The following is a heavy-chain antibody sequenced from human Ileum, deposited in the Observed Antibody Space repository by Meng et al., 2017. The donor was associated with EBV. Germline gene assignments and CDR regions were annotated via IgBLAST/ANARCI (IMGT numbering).Heavy chain of an antibody. D-gene: IGHD4-17*01. Sequence: QVQLVGSGAEVKRPGASVKVSCKASGYTFSTYWMHWVRQAPGQGLEWMGIINPSGDYTYYTQKFQGRVILTRDASTSTVYMDLSSLRSEDTAVYYCARVPQTTMTKGGPDYWGQGTLVTVSS. J-gene: IGHJ4*02. CDR2: INPSGDYT. CDR1: GYTFSTYW. V-gene: IGHV1-46*01. CDR3: ARVPQTTMTKGGPDY.